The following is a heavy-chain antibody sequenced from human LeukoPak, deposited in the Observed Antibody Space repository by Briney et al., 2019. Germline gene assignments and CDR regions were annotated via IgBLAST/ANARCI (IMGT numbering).Heavy chain of an antibody. CDR2: IQYDGSNK. D-gene: IGHD2-2*01. Sequence: PGGSLRLSCAASGFTFSSYGMHWVRQAPGKGLEWVAFIQYDGSNKYYADSVKGRFTISRDNSKNTLYLQMNSLRAEDTAVYYSAKSWYQLLLCYFDYWGQGTLVTVSS. J-gene: IGHJ4*02. V-gene: IGHV3-30*02. CDR1: GFTFSSYG. CDR3: AKSWYQLLLCYFDY.